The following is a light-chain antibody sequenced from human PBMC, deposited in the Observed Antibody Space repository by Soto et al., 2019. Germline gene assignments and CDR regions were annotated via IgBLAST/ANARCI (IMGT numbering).Light chain of an antibody. CDR3: QVYDRSPL. Sequence: EIVLTQSPDTLSLSPGERATLSCRASQSVGSSYLAWYQQKPGQAPRLLMYDASGRASGIPDRFSGSGSGTDFTLTISRLEPEDFAVYYCQVYDRSPLFGGGTKVDIK. J-gene: IGKJ4*01. V-gene: IGKV3-20*01. CDR1: QSVGSSY. CDR2: DAS.